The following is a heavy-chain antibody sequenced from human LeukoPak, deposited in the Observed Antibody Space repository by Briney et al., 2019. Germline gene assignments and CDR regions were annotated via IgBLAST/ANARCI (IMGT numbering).Heavy chain of an antibody. V-gene: IGHV1-46*01. CDR2: INPSGGST. Sequence: ASVKVSCKASGYTFTSYYMHWVRQAPGQGLEWMGIINPSGGSTSYAQKFQGRVTITADDSTSTAYMELSSLRSEDTAVYYCAGMGYCGGDCYSTYMDVWGKGTTVTISS. CDR1: GYTFTSYY. CDR3: AGMGYCGGDCYSTYMDV. D-gene: IGHD2-21*02. J-gene: IGHJ6*03.